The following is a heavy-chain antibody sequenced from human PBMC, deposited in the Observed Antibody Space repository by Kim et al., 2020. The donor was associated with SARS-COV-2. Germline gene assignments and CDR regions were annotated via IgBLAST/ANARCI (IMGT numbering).Heavy chain of an antibody. CDR3: ARHVGYSSSWYRWYFDR. Sequence: SETLSLTCTVSGGSISSSSYYWGWIRQPPGKGLEWIGSISYSGSTYYNPSLKSRVTISVDTSKNQFSLKLSSVTAADTAVYYCARHVGYSSSWYRWYFDRWGRGTLVTVSS. D-gene: IGHD6-13*01. CDR2: ISYSGST. V-gene: IGHV4-39*01. J-gene: IGHJ2*01. CDR1: GGSISSSSYY.